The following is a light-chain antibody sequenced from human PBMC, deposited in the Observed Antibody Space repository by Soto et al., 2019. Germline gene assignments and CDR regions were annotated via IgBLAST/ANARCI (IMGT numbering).Light chain of an antibody. CDR2: DAS. CDR1: QSVSSY. V-gene: IGKV3-11*01. J-gene: IGKJ4*01. Sequence: EIVLTQSPATLSLSPWERATLSCRASQSVSSYLAWYQQKPGQAPRLLIYDASNRATGIPARFSGSGSGTDFTLTISSLEPEDFAVYYCQQRSNWPTFGGGTKVEIK. CDR3: QQRSNWPT.